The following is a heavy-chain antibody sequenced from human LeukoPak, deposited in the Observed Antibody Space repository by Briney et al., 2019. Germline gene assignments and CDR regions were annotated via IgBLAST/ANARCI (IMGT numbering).Heavy chain of an antibody. CDR1: GGSLSSYY. J-gene: IGHJ5*02. Sequence: SETLSLTCTVSGGSLSSYYWSWIRQPAGKGLEWIWRIYTSGSTNYNPSLKSRVTMSVDTSKNQFSLKLSSVTAADTAVYYCARASTDILTGYPGIFCFDPWGQGTLVTGSS. CDR2: IYTSGST. D-gene: IGHD3-9*01. CDR3: ARASTDILTGYPGIFCFDP. V-gene: IGHV4-4*07.